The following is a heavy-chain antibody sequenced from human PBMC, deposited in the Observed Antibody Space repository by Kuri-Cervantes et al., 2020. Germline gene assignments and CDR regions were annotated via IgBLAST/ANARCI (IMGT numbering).Heavy chain of an antibody. CDR1: GFTFSYYW. CDR3: ARAGTMVRTRMDV. V-gene: IGHV3-7*03. Sequence: GGSLRLSCEASGFTFSYYWMNWVRQAPGKGLEWVANIKQDGSEKNYVDSVRGRFSISRDNAKNSLYLQMNSLRAEDTAVYYCARAGTMVRTRMDVWGHGTTVTVSS. CDR2: IKQDGSEK. D-gene: IGHD3-10*01. J-gene: IGHJ6*02.